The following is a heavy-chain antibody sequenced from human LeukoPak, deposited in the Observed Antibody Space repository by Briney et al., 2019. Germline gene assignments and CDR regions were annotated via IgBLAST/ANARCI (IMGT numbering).Heavy chain of an antibody. CDR3: ARALVGAATLSY. D-gene: IGHD1-26*01. CDR2: IYPGDSDT. CDR1: GYSFTTDW. J-gene: IGHJ4*02. Sequence: PGESLKISCKGSGYSFTTDWIAWVRQMPGKGLEWMGVIYPGDSDTRYSPSFQGQVTLSADKSISTAYLQWSSLKASDTAIYYCARALVGAATLSYWGQGTLVTVSS. V-gene: IGHV5-51*01.